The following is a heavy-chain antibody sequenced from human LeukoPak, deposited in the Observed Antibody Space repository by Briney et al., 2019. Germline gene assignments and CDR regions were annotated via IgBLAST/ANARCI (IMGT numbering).Heavy chain of an antibody. CDR3: ARGLAYCCGDCVHWCDP. V-gene: IGHV1-69*04. CDR1: GGTFSSNA. D-gene: IGHD2-21*02. Sequence: ASVKVSCKASGGTFSSNAISWVRQAPGQGLEWMGRIIPILGIANYAQKFQGRVTITADKTTSTAYMELSSLRSEDTAVYYCARGLAYCCGDCVHWCDPWGQGTLVTVSS. CDR2: IIPILGIA. J-gene: IGHJ5*02.